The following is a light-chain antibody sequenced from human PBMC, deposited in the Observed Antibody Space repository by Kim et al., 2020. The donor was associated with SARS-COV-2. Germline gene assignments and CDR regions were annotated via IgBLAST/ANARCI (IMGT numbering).Light chain of an antibody. J-gene: IGKJ4*01. V-gene: IGKV1-39*01. CDR3: QQSNSTPRT. CDR1: QSISSY. CDR2: AAS. Sequence: DIQMTQSPSSLSASVGDRVTITCRASQSISSYLNWYQQKPGKAPKLLIYAASSLQSGVPSRFSCSGSGTDFTLTISSLQPEDFATYYCQQSNSTPRTFGGGTKVYIK.